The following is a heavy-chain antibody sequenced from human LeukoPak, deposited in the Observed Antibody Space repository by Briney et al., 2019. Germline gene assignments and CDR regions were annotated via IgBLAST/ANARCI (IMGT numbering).Heavy chain of an antibody. V-gene: IGHV1-69*05. CDR2: IIPIFGTA. Sequence: VASVKVSCKASGGTFSSYAISWVRQAPGQGLEWMGGIIPIFGTANYAQKFQGRVTMTTDTSTSTAYMELRSLRSDDTAVYYCARNSPRDVAGRQFLPGVLALLSQCDNCFDPWGQGTLVSVSS. J-gene: IGHJ5*02. D-gene: IGHD3-3*02. CDR1: GGTFSSYA. CDR3: ARNSPRDVAGRQFLPGVLALLSQCDNCFDP.